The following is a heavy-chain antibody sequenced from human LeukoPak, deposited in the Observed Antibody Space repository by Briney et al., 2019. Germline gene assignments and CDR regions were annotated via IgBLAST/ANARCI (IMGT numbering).Heavy chain of an antibody. CDR2: INHSGGT. D-gene: IGHD3-22*01. Sequence: SETLSLTCAIYGGSFSDYYWSWMPQPPGRGLEWIGDINHSGGTNYSPSLTSRVTMSVDTSKNQFSLKLSSVTAADTAVYYCARGPPRDFVTSGFYYNYWGQGTRVTVSS. CDR1: GGSFSDYY. J-gene: IGHJ4*02. V-gene: IGHV4-34*01. CDR3: ARGPPRDFVTSGFYYNY.